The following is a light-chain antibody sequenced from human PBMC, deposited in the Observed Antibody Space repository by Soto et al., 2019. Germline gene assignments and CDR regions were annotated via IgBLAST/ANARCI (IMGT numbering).Light chain of an antibody. CDR2: DAF. J-gene: IGKJ4*01. V-gene: IGKV3-11*01. CDR1: QSVSSY. Sequence: EIVLTQSPATLSLSPGERATLSCRASQSVSSYLAWYQQKPGQAPRLLVYDAFNRATGIPARFSGSGSGTDFTLTISSLEPEDCAVYYCQQRSNWPLTFGGGTKVEIK. CDR3: QQRSNWPLT.